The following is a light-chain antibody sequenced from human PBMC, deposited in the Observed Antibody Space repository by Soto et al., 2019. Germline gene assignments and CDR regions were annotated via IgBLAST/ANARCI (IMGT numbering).Light chain of an antibody. CDR3: QQYNNWPRT. V-gene: IGKV3-15*01. CDR1: QSVSNN. CDR2: AAS. Sequence: EVVMTQSPATLSVSPGERATLSCRARQSVSNNLAWYQQKPGQAPRLLMYAASTRATGIPARFSGSRSGTEFTLTISSLRSEDFAVYYCQQYNNWPRTFGQGTKVEIK. J-gene: IGKJ1*01.